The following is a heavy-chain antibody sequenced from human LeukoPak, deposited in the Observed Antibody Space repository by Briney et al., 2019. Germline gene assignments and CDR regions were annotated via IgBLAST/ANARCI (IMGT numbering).Heavy chain of an antibody. J-gene: IGHJ4*02. CDR2: LYHSGST. D-gene: IGHD6-13*01. CDR3: ARSSSWFYYFDY. V-gene: IGHV4-4*02. Sequence: SETLSLTCAVSGGSISSSNWWSWVRQPPGKGLEWIGELYHSGSTNYNPSLKSRVTISVDKSKNQFSLKLSSVTAADTAVYYCARSSSWFYYFDYWGQGTLVTVSS. CDR1: GGSISSSNW.